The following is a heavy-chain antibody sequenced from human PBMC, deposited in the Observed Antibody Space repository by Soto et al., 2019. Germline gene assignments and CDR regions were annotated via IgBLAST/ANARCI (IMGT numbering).Heavy chain of an antibody. Sequence: QVQLQESGPGLVKPSQTLSLTCTVSGGSIRSGPYYWSWIRQHPGKGLEWIGNIYHSGTTNYNPSLKSRIIISVDTSNNQFSLKLSSVTAADTAVYYCVRDDWEKGGMDVWGQGTTVTVSS. V-gene: IGHV4-31*03. CDR2: IYHSGTT. CDR1: GGSIRSGPYY. D-gene: IGHD1-26*01. J-gene: IGHJ6*02. CDR3: VRDDWEKGGMDV.